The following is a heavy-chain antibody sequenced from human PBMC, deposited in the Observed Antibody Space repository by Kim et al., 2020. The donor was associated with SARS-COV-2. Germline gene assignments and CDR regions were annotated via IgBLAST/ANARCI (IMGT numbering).Heavy chain of an antibody. CDR1: GFTFSSYA. CDR3: ARDGEYDFWSGYYTSTRYYFDY. CDR2: ISYDGSNK. J-gene: IGHJ4*02. Sequence: GGSLRLSCAASGFTFSSYAMHWVRQAPGKGLEWVAVISYDGSNKYYADSVKGRFTISRDNSKNTLYLQMNSLRAEDTAVYYCARDGEYDFWSGYYTSTRYYFDYWGQGTLVTVSS. D-gene: IGHD3-3*01. V-gene: IGHV3-30-3*01.